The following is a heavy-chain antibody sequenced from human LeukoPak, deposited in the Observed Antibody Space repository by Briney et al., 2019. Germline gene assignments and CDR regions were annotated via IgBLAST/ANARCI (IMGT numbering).Heavy chain of an antibody. CDR3: ARDQDGVGTTIDF. D-gene: IGHD3-3*01. Sequence: PGGSLRLSCAASGFTFSSYWMHWVRQAPGKGLVWVSRINSDGSSTWYADSVKGRFTISRDNARNTLSLQMNSLRAEDTALYYCARDQDGVGTTIDFWGQGTLVTVSS. V-gene: IGHV3-74*01. CDR2: INSDGSST. CDR1: GFTFSSYW. J-gene: IGHJ4*02.